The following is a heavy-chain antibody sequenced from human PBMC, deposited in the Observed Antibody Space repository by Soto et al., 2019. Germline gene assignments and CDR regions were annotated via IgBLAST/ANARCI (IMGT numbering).Heavy chain of an antibody. Sequence: SETLSLTCSASGGSITSSSHFWGWVRQPPGKGLEWIGTIYFTGNTYYTPSLKSRLTMSIDTSKNEFSLRLNSVTAADTAVYYCAGQTFTIAAASYGRSDWFDPWGQGTLVTVSS. J-gene: IGHJ5*02. D-gene: IGHD6-25*01. V-gene: IGHV4-39*01. CDR2: IYFTGNT. CDR3: AGQTFTIAAASYGRSDWFDP. CDR1: GGSITSSSHF.